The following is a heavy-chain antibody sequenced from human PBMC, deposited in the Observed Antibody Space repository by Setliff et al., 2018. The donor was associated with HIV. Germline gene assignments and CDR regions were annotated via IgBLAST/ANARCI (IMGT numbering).Heavy chain of an antibody. V-gene: IGHV1-69*04. CDR3: ARERPGDHYESTGYQLADWFDP. CDR1: GGSFTSYT. D-gene: IGHD3-22*01. Sequence: SVKVSCKASGGSFTSYTFSWVRQAPGQGLEWMGRIIPIVTIAHYAEQFVGRVTITADKSTSTTYMEVSSLRSEDTVVYYCARERPGDHYESTGYQLADWFDPWGQGTLVT. J-gene: IGHJ5*02. CDR2: IIPIVTIA.